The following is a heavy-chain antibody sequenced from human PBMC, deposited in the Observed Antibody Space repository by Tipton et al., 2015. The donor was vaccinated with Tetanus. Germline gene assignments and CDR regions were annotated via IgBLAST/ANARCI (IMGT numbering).Heavy chain of an antibody. J-gene: IGHJ6*02. CDR3: AKGGAQLWSPNHYYYYGLDV. D-gene: IGHD5-18*01. CDR2: LSFDGTNE. Sequence: SLRLSCAASGFTFSDYGMHWVRQAPGKGLEWVAVLSFDGTNEDYADSVKGRFTISRDNSKNTLFLKMNSLRPEDAAVYYCAKGGAQLWSPNHYYYYGLDVWGQGTPVSVSS. CDR1: GFTFSDYG. V-gene: IGHV3-30*18.